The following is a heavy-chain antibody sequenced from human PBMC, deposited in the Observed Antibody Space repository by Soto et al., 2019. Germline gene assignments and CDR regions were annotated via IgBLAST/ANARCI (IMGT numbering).Heavy chain of an antibody. J-gene: IGHJ6*02. Sequence: SLRLSCAASGSTFRSYGMYWVRQAPGKGLEWVALISNDGGTKYYGDSVKGRFTVARDNSQNTVYLQIDGLRTEDTAVYFCAKAGYSNNYYYGLDVWGQGTTVTVSS. CDR2: ISNDGGTK. CDR3: AKAGYSNNYYYGLDV. CDR1: GSTFRSYG. D-gene: IGHD4-4*01. V-gene: IGHV3-30*18.